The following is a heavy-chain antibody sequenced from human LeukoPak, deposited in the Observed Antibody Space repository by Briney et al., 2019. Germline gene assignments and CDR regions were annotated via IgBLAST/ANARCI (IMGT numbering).Heavy chain of an antibody. CDR2: IYYSGST. CDR3: ARGFYFDY. J-gene: IGHJ4*02. CDR1: GGPISSYY. Sequence: PSETLSLTCTVSGGPISSYYWSWIRQPPGKGLEWIGYIYYSGSTNYNPSLKSRVTISVDTSKNQFSLKLSSVTAADTAVYYCARGFYFDYWGQGTLVTASS. V-gene: IGHV4-59*08.